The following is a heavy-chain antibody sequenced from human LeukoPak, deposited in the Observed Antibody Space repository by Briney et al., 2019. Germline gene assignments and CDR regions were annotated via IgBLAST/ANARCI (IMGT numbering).Heavy chain of an antibody. CDR2: INPNSGGT. CDR1: GYTFTGYY. V-gene: IGHV1-2*02. J-gene: IGHJ6*03. D-gene: IGHD6-6*01. Sequence: ASVKVSCKASGYTFTGYYMHWVRQAPGQGLEWMGWINPNSGGTNYAQKFQGRVTMTRDTSISTAYMELSRLGSDDTAVYYCARDLAARPSVYYYMDVWGKGTTVTVSS. CDR3: ARDLAARPSVYYYMDV.